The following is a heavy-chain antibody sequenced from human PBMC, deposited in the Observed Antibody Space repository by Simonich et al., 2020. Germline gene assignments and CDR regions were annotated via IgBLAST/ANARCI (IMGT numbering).Heavy chain of an antibody. V-gene: IGHV3-7*01. D-gene: IGHD3-10*01. CDR3: ARDREVYGSGSYYNY. CDR2: IKQERSEK. CDR1: GFTFSSYW. J-gene: IGHJ4*02. Sequence: EVQLVESGGGLVQPGGSLRLSCAASGFTFSSYWMIWVRQAPGKGLEWVAKIKQERSEKYYVDTVKGRFTISRDNAKNSLYLQMNSLRAEDTAVYYCARDREVYGSGSYYNYWGQGTLVTVSS.